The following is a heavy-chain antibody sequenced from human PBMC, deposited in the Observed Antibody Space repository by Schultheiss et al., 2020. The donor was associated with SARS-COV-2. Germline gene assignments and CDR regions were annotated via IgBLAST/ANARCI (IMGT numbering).Heavy chain of an antibody. J-gene: IGHJ6*02. Sequence: GESLKISCAASGFTFSSYAMSWVRQAPGKGLEWVSAISGSGGSTYYADSVKGRFTISRDNSKNTLYLQMNSLRAEDTAVYYCARGEDSLYYYYGMDVWGQGTTVTVSS. CDR1: GFTFSSYA. CDR3: ARGEDSLYYYYGMDV. V-gene: IGHV3-23*01. CDR2: ISGSGGST. D-gene: IGHD1-26*01.